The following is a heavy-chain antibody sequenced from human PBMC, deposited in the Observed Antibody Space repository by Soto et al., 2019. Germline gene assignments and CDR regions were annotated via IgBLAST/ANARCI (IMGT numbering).Heavy chain of an antibody. Sequence: GGSLRLSCDASGFTLTTYTMNWVRQASGKGLEWVSSITSSSGHIYYADSVKGRFTISRDNARNSLYLQMNSLRAEDTAVYYCVRERGLSSFYGMDVWGQGTTVTVSS. D-gene: IGHD3-10*01. CDR2: ITSSSGHI. CDR1: GFTLTTYT. V-gene: IGHV3-21*01. J-gene: IGHJ6*02. CDR3: VRERGLSSFYGMDV.